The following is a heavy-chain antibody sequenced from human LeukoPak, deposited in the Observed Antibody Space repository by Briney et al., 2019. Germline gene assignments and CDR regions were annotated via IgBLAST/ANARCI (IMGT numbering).Heavy chain of an antibody. V-gene: IGHV4-30-2*01. CDR2: IYHSGST. CDR3: ARDPGVGGSYRPLDY. D-gene: IGHD3-16*02. Sequence: PSQTLSLTCAVSGGSISSGGYSWSWIRQPPGKGLEWIGYIYHSGSTYYNPSLKSRVTISVDTSKNQFSLKLSSVTAADTAVYYCARDPGVGGSYRPLDYWGQGSLVTVSS. CDR1: GGSISSGGYS. J-gene: IGHJ4*02.